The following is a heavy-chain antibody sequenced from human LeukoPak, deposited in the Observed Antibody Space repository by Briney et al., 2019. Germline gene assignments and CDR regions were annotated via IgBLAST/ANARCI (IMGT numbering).Heavy chain of an antibody. V-gene: IGHV6-1*01. D-gene: IGHD6-19*01. CDR1: GDSVSSNSAA. J-gene: IGHJ4*02. CDR3: AGSAWYLFDY. CDR2: TYYRSKLYY. Sequence: QTLSLTCAISGDSVSSNSAAWNWIRQSPSRGLEWLGRTYYRSKLYYDYAVSVKSRITINPDTSKNQFSLHLNSVTPEDTAVYYCAGSAWYLFDYWGQGTLVTVSS.